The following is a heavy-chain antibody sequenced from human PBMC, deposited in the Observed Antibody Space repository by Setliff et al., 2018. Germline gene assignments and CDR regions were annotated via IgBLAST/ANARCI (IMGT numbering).Heavy chain of an antibody. D-gene: IGHD2-15*01. CDR1: GFTFTDYG. CDR2: INNYNFNT. V-gene: IGHV1-18*01. CDR3: ALSSLSICSGGNCPNAFDI. Sequence: ASVKVSCKSSGFTFTDYGITWVRQVPGQGLEWMGWINNYNFNTQYAQKFQGRVTVTTDTSTTTAYMELRSLRSDDTAVYFCALSSLSICSGGNCPNAFDIWGQGTMVTVSS. J-gene: IGHJ3*02.